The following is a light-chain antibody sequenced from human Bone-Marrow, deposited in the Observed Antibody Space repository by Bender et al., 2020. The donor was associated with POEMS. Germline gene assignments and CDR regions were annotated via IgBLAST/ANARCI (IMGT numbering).Light chain of an antibody. CDR3: RSFTAGTSYD. Sequence: QSALTQPASVSGSPGQSITISCTGTSSDIGHYNYVSWYQQHPGKAPKLMIYDVTNRPSGVSNRFSGSKSGNTASLTISGLQAEDEALYYYRSFTAGTSYDYGIGTGLTV. J-gene: IGLJ1*01. CDR2: DVT. V-gene: IGLV2-14*03. CDR1: SSDIGHYNY.